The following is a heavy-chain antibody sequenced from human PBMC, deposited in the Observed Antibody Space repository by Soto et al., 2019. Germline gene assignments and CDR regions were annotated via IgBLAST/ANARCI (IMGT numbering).Heavy chain of an antibody. CDR3: ARMATSGTLNWFDP. J-gene: IGHJ5*02. CDR1: RYAFSNND. CDR2: MKPNSGNG. Sequence: QVQLVQSGAEVKKPGASVKCSCQDSRYAFSNNDIRWVRQGTGQGLEWMGWMKPNSGNGGYAQKFQGRVTLTRDTATSTAYMELSSLTSEDTAIYCCARMATSGTLNWFDPWGQGTLVTVSS. V-gene: IGHV1-8*01.